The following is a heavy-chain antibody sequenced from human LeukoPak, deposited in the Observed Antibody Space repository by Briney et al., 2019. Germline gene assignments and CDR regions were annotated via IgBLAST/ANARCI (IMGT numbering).Heavy chain of an antibody. V-gene: IGHV1-18*01. CDR1: GYTFTSYG. CDR3: ARNRRRYCSSTSCYKDDYYYYMDV. D-gene: IGHD2-2*02. J-gene: IGHJ6*03. Sequence: ASVKVSCKASGYTFTSYGISWVRQAPGQGLEWMGWISAYNGNTNYAQKLQGRVTMTTDTSTSTAYMELRSLRSDDTAVCYCARNRRRYCSSTSCYKDDYYYYMDVWGKGTTVTISS. CDR2: ISAYNGNT.